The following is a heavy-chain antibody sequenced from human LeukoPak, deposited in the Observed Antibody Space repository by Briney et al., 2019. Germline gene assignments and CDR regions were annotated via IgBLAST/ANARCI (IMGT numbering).Heavy chain of an antibody. V-gene: IGHV3-21*01. CDR2: ISSSSSYI. J-gene: IGHJ4*02. Sequence: GGSLRLSCAASGFTFSYYWLHWVRQAPGKGLEWVSSISSSSSYIYYADSVKGRFTISRDNAKNSLYLQMNSLRAEDTAVYYCATSRYSGSSWYVWGQGTLVTVSS. CDR3: ATSRYSGSSWYV. CDR1: GFTFSYYW. D-gene: IGHD6-13*01.